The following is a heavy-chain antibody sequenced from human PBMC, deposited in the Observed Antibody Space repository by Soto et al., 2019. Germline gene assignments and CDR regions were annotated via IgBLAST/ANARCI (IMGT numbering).Heavy chain of an antibody. D-gene: IGHD3-22*01. Sequence: PGGSLRLSCAASGFTFSNAWMNWVRQAPGKGLEWVGRIKSKTDGGTTDYAAPVKGRFTISRDDSKNTLYLQMNSLKTEDTALYYFTTDFGPTETYYYDSSGYYPDAFDIWGQGTMVTVSS. CDR1: GFTFSNAW. CDR2: IKSKTDGGTT. J-gene: IGHJ3*02. CDR3: TTDFGPTETYYYDSSGYYPDAFDI. V-gene: IGHV3-15*07.